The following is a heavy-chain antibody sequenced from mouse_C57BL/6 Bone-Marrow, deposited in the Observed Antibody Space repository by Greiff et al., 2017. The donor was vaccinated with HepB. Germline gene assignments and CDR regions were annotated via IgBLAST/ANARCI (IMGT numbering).Heavy chain of an antibody. CDR1: GYSITSGYY. CDR2: IRYDGSN. D-gene: IGHD1-1*01. J-gene: IGHJ4*01. V-gene: IGHV3-6*01. CDR3: ARVRDGRGMDD. Sequence: EVQLVESGPGLVKPSQSLSLTCSVTGYSITSGYYWNWIRQFPGNQLEWMGYIRYDGSNNYNPSLKNRISITRDTSTNEFFLQLNSVTTEDTATYCCARVRDGRGMDDWGQGTSVTVSS.